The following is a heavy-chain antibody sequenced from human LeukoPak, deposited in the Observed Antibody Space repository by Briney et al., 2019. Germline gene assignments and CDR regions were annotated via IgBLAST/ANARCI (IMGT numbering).Heavy chain of an antibody. CDR1: DGSFSGYY. CDR3: ARRITIIYYMHL. V-gene: IGHV4-34*01. D-gene: IGHD5-24*01. CDR2: INDSGGT. Sequence: SETMTSSCAVYDGSFSGYYWTWIRQFPGKGLEWIGEINDSGGTNYSPSLKSRVTISVATSKKQFSLKLSSVTAADTAVYYCARRITIIYYMHLWGKGTTVIVSS. J-gene: IGHJ6*03.